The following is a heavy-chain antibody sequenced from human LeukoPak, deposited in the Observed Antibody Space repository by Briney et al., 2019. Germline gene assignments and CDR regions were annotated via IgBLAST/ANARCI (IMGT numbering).Heavy chain of an antibody. CDR3: AKDVNAYCSGDCSDY. CDR1: GFTFSSYG. V-gene: IGHV3-30*18. J-gene: IGHJ4*02. Sequence: GGSLRLSCAASGFTFSSYGMNWVRQAPGKGLEWVAVISYDGSNKYYADSVKGQFTISRDNSKNMVSLEMNSLRTEDTAVYYCAKDVNAYCSGDCSDYWGQGTLVTVSS. D-gene: IGHD2-21*01. CDR2: ISYDGSNK.